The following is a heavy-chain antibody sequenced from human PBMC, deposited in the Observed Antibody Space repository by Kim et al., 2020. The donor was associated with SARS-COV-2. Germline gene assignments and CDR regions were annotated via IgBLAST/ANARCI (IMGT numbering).Heavy chain of an antibody. CDR1: GFTFSSYG. J-gene: IGHJ6*02. Sequence: GGSLRLSCAASGFTFSSYGMHWVRQAPGKGLEWVAVIWYDGSNKYYADSVKGRFTISRDNSKNTLYLQMNSLRAEDTAVYYCAKSLKLRGQGMAVTRLGMDVWGQGATVTVS. CDR3: AKSLKLRGQGMAVTRLGMDV. D-gene: IGHD6-19*01. V-gene: IGHV3-33*06. CDR2: IWYDGSNK.